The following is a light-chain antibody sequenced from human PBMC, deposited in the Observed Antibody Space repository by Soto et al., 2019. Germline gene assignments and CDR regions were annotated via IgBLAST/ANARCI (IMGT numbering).Light chain of an antibody. CDR2: GSS. CDR1: QSVSSL. V-gene: IGKV3-15*01. CDR3: QQYNDWPLT. Sequence: IVLTQSPATLSVSPGETATLSCRASQSVSSLLAWYRHKPGQPPRLLIFGSSTRATGIPARFSGSGSGTEFTLTISGLQSEDFAFYYCQQYNDWPLTFGGGTTVEFK. J-gene: IGKJ4*01.